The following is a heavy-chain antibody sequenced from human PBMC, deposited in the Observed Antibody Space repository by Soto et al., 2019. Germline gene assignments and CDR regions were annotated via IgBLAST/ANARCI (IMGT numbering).Heavy chain of an antibody. CDR2: ISYSGST. CDR3: ARGTSWQLPFDY. J-gene: IGHJ4*02. D-gene: IGHD6-13*01. CDR1: SDSISSYY. V-gene: IGHV4-59*01. Sequence: SETVSLTCTVSSDSISSYYWSWIRQPPGKRLEWIGYISYSGSTDYNPSLKSRVTISGDTSKNQFSLKVSSVTAADTAVYYCARGTSWQLPFDYWGQGTLVTVSS.